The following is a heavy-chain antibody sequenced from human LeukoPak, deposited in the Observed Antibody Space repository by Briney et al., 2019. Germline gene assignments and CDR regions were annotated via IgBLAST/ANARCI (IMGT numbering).Heavy chain of an antibody. D-gene: IGHD2-15*01. CDR1: GFTFSSYA. V-gene: IGHV3-30-3*01. CDR3: ARDRDIVVVVAASLDY. CDR2: ISYDGSNK. Sequence: GGSLRLSCAASGFTFSSYAMHWVRQAPGKGLEWGAVISYDGSNKYYADSVKGRFTISRDNSKNTLYLQMNSLRAEDTAVYYCARDRDIVVVVAASLDYWGQGTLVTVSS. J-gene: IGHJ4*02.